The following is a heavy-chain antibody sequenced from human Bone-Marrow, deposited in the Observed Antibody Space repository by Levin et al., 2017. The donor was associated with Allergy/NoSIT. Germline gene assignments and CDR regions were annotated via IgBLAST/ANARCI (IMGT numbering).Heavy chain of an antibody. J-gene: IGHJ4*02. CDR2: ISGSGGST. Sequence: LSLTCAASGFTFSSYAMSWVRQAPGKGLEWVSAISGSGGSTYYADPVKGRFTISRDNSKNTLYLQMNSLRAEDTAVYYCAKHGASVAGTTPHYFDYWGQGTLVTVSS. D-gene: IGHD6-19*01. V-gene: IGHV3-23*01. CDR3: AKHGASVAGTTPHYFDY. CDR1: GFTFSSYA.